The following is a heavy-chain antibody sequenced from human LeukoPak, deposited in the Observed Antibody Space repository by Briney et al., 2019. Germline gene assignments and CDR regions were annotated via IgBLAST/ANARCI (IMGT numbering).Heavy chain of an antibody. J-gene: IGHJ4*02. Sequence: GGSLRLSCAASGFTFSSYWMSWVRQALGKGLEWVANIKQDGSEKYYVDSVKGRLTISRDNAKNSLYLQMNSLRAEDTAVYYCARDRVAVAATQDVYFDYWGQGTLVTVSS. CDR1: GFTFSSYW. D-gene: IGHD6-19*01. CDR3: ARDRVAVAATQDVYFDY. V-gene: IGHV3-7*03. CDR2: IKQDGSEK.